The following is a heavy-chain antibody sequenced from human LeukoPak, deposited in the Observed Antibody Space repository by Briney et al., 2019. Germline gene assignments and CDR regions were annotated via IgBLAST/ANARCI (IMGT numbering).Heavy chain of an antibody. V-gene: IGHV4-39*01. CDR3: ARHTHGGGADY. CDR1: GGSISSSSYF. CDR2: IYYSGST. J-gene: IGHJ4*02. D-gene: IGHD2-15*01. Sequence: PSETLSLTCTVSGGSISSSSYFWAWIRQPPGKGLEWIETIYYSGSTYYNPSLKSRVTISVDTSKNQFSLKLSSVTAADTAVYYCARHTHGGGADYWGQGTLVTVSS.